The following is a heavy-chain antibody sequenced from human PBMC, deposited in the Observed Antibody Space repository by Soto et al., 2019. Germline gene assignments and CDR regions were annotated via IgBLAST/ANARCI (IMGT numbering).Heavy chain of an antibody. CDR3: ARDAVPRNGEWGWFDP. Sequence: EMQLLESGGGLVQTGESLRLSCTASGFTFSNYAMSWVRQAPGKGPEWVSSIGGGGDTYYTDAVKGRFTVSRDDPKSTLYLQMNSLRAEDTARNYCARDAVPRNGEWGWFDPWGQGTLVSVSS. CDR2: SIGGGGDT. CDR1: GFTFSNYA. D-gene: IGHD6-19*01. J-gene: IGHJ5*02. V-gene: IGHV3-23*01.